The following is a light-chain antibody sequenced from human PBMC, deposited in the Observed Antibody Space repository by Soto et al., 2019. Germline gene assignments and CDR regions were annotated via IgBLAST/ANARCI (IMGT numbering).Light chain of an antibody. Sequence: DIQMTQSPSTLSASVGDRVTITCRASQSISTWLAWYQKKPGKAPKLLIYKASSLGGGVPSRFSGSGSGTEFTLTISSLQPDDFATYYCQQYLNRWTFGQGTKVEIK. CDR3: QQYLNRWT. J-gene: IGKJ1*01. CDR1: QSISTW. V-gene: IGKV1-5*03. CDR2: KAS.